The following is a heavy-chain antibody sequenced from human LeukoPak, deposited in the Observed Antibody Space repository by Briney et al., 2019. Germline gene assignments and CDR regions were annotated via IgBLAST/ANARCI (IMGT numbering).Heavy chain of an antibody. CDR2: ISGSGGST. D-gene: IGHD3-9*01. J-gene: IGHJ6*02. Sequence: QPGRSLRLSCAASGFTFDDYDMHWVRQAPGKGLEWVSAISGSGGSTYYADSVKGRFTISRGNSKNTLYLQMNSLRAEDTAVYYCAMCLADILTGYSDDYYGMDVWGQGTTVTVSS. CDR1: GFTFDDYD. CDR3: AMCLADILTGYSDDYYGMDV. V-gene: IGHV3-23*01.